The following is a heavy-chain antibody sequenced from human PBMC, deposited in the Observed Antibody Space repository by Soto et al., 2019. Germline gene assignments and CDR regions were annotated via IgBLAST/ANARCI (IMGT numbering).Heavy chain of an antibody. D-gene: IGHD6-13*01. J-gene: IGHJ6*02. CDR1: GFTFSSYA. V-gene: IGHV3-30-3*01. CDR2: ISYDGSNK. CDR3: AREGSSSWTVITYYYYYGMDV. Sequence: PGGSLRLSCAASGFTFSSYAMHWVRQAPGKGLEWVAVISYDGSNKYYADSVKGRFTISRDNSKNTLYLQMNSLRAEDTAVYYCAREGSSSWTVITYYYYYGMDVWGHGTTVTVSS.